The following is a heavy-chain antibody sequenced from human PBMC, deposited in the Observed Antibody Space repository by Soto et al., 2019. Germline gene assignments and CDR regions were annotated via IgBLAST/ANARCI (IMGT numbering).Heavy chain of an antibody. V-gene: IGHV1-69*06. CDR2: ITPIFGTA. CDR3: ASSSCRGGDCYSSDY. J-gene: IGHJ4*02. Sequence: QVQLVQSGAEVKKPGSSVKVSCKASGGTFSSYAISWVRQAPGQGLEWMGGITPIFGTANYAQKFQGRVTITADKSTSTAYMELSSLRSEDTAVYYCASSSCRGGDCYSSDYWGQGTLVTVSS. CDR1: GGTFSSYA. D-gene: IGHD2-21*02.